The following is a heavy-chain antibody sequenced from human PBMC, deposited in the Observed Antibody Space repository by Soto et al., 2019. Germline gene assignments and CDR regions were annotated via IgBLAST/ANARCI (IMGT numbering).Heavy chain of an antibody. CDR1: GFTFSSYT. Sequence: GGSLRLSCAASGFTFSSYTMTWVRQAPGKGLEWISVIIGSGTTTYYADSVKGRFTISRDNSKNTLYLQMNGLRAEDTAVYYCAKRAAGTSFDYWGPGTLVTVSS. CDR2: IIGSGTTT. CDR3: AKRAAGTSFDY. V-gene: IGHV3-23*01. J-gene: IGHJ4*02. D-gene: IGHD6-13*01.